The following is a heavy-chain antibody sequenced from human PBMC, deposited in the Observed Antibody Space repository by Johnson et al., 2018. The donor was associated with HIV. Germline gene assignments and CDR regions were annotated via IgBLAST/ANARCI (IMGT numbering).Heavy chain of an antibody. CDR3: ARASDAFDI. CDR1: GFAFSNYG. Sequence: QVQLVESGGGLVQPGGSLRLSCAASGFAFSNYGMHWVRQAPGKGLEWVSVIYSGGSTYYADSVKGRFTISRDNSKNTLYLQMNSLRAEDTAVYYCARASDAFDIWGQGTMVTVSS. CDR2: IYSGGST. J-gene: IGHJ3*02. V-gene: IGHV3-NL1*01.